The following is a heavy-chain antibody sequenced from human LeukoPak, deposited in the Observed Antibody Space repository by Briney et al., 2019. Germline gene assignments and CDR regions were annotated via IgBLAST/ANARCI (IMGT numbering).Heavy chain of an antibody. D-gene: IGHD6-13*01. CDR1: GFTFSNYW. J-gene: IGHJ4*02. V-gene: IGHV3-7*03. Sequence: GGSLRLSCAASGFTFSNYWMSWVRQAPGKGLEWVANIKQDGSEKYYVDSVKGRFTISRVSAKNSLFLQMNSLRAEDTAVYYCATKLPAAGRGFDYWGQGTLVTVSS. CDR2: IKQDGSEK. CDR3: ATKLPAAGRGFDY.